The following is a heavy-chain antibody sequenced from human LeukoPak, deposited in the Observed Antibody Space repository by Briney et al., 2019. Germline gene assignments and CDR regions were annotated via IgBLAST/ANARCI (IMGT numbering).Heavy chain of an antibody. D-gene: IGHD3-22*01. CDR1: GGSISSGSYY. Sequence: SQTLSLTCTVSGGSISSGSYYWSWIRQPAGKGLEWIGRIYTSGSTNYNPSLKSRVTISVDTSKNQFSLKLSSVTAADTAVYYCASKAIGYYYGMDVWGQGTTVTVSS. V-gene: IGHV4-61*02. CDR3: ASKAIGYYYGMDV. CDR2: IYTSGST. J-gene: IGHJ6*02.